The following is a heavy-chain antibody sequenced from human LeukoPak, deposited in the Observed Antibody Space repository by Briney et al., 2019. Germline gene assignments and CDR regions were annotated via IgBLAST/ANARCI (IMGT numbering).Heavy chain of an antibody. Sequence: GGSLRPSCAASGFTFRSYAMNWVRQAPGKGLEWVSGISDSGDATSYADSVKGRFTISRDNSKNTVSLQMNSLRAEDTAVYYCAKRDAWGKGITVTVSS. J-gene: IGHJ6*04. V-gene: IGHV3-23*01. CDR1: GFTFRSYA. CDR2: ISDSGDAT. CDR3: AKRDA.